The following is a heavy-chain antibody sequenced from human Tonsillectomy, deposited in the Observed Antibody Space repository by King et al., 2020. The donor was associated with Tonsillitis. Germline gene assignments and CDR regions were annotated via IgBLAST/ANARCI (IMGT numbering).Heavy chain of an antibody. J-gene: IGHJ4*02. V-gene: IGHV3-74*01. D-gene: IGHD1-26*01. CDR2: INSDGSST. CDR3: ARVGGIVGAAFDY. Sequence: VQLVESGGGLVQPGGSLRLSCAASEFTFSSYWMHWVRQAPGKGLVWVSRINSDGSSTSYADSVKGRFTISRDNAKNTLYLQMNSLRAEDTAVYYCARVGGIVGAAFDYWGQGTLVTVSS. CDR1: EFTFSSYW.